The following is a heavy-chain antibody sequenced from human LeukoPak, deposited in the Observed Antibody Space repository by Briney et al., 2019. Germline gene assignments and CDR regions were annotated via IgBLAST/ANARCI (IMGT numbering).Heavy chain of an antibody. V-gene: IGHV3-66*02. CDR1: GFTLSSNY. CDR2: IYSGGST. CDR3: AREGIGSYGDYEPLDAFDI. D-gene: IGHD4-17*01. J-gene: IGHJ3*02. Sequence: GGSLRLSCAASGFTLSSNYMSWVRQAPGKGLEWVSVIYSGGSTYYPDSAKGRFTISRDNSKNTLYLQMNSLRAEDTAVYYCAREGIGSYGDYEPLDAFDIWGQGTMVTVSS.